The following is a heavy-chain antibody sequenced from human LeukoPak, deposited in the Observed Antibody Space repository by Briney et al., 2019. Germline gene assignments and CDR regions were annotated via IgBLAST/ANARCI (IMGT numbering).Heavy chain of an antibody. J-gene: IGHJ4*02. CDR3: AKVLVGAANDY. Sequence: GGSLRLSCAASAFTFSSYGMHWVRQAPGKGLEWVALISYDGSDKDYAKSVKGRFTISRDNSKNTLYLQMNSLRAEDTAVYYCAKVLVGAANDYWGQGTLVTVST. CDR2: ISYDGSDK. D-gene: IGHD1-26*01. V-gene: IGHV3-30*18. CDR1: AFTFSSYG.